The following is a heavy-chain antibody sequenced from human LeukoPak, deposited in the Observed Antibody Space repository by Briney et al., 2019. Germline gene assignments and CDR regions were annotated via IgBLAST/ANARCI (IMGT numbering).Heavy chain of an antibody. J-gene: IGHJ1*01. V-gene: IGHV3-23*01. CDR2: IRGNGVTT. CDR1: GFTLSSYG. CDR3: AKDDAWGRYQD. Sequence: GGSLRLSCAASGFTLSSYGMNWVRQAPGKGLEWVSGIRGNGVTTYYADSVKGRFTISRDNSKNTLYLQMSSLGAEDTAVYFCAKDDAWGRYQDWGQGTLVTVSS. D-gene: IGHD3-16*01.